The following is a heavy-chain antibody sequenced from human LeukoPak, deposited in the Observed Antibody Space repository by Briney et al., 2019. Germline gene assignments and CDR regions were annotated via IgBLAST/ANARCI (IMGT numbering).Heavy chain of an antibody. CDR1: GFTFSNAW. CDR3: TTDTPPITMTVVVPFDY. J-gene: IGHJ4*02. V-gene: IGHV3-15*01. CDR2: IKSKTDGGTT. D-gene: IGHD3-22*01. Sequence: GSLRLSCAASGFTFSNAWMSWVRQAPGKGLEWVGRIKSKTDGGTTEYAAPVKGRFTISRDDSKNTLYLQMNSLTTEDTAVYYCTTDTPPITMTVVVPFDYWGQGTLVTVSS.